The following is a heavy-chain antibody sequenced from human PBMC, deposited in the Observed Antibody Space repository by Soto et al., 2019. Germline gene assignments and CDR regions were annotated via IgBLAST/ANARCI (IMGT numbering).Heavy chain of an antibody. CDR2: IIPLFGTA. Sequence: SVKVSCKASGGTFNKYAIDWVRQAPGQGLEWMGGIIPLFGTANYAQKFQGRVTITADEATSTAHMELSRLRSEDTAVYYCARQFDYDTSGYYYAYWGQGTLVTSPQ. V-gene: IGHV1-69*13. D-gene: IGHD3-22*01. CDR3: ARQFDYDTSGYYYAY. J-gene: IGHJ4*02. CDR1: GGTFNKYA.